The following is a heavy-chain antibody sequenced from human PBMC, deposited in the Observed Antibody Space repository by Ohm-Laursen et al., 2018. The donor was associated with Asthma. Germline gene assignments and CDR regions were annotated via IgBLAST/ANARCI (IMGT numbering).Heavy chain of an antibody. CDR1: GFTFSDYY. D-gene: IGHD6-13*01. CDR2: ISSSSTI. V-gene: IGHV3-69-1*01. J-gene: IGHJ6*02. Sequence: SLRLSCAASGFTFSDYYMNWVRQAPGKGLEWVSSISSSSTIYYADSVKGRFTISRDNAKNSLYLQMNSLRAEDTAVYYCARVVPSLYYGMDVWGQGTTVTVSS. CDR3: ARVVPSLYYGMDV.